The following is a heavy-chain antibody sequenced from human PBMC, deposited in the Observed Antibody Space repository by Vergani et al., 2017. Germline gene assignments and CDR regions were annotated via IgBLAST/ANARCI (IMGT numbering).Heavy chain of an antibody. Sequence: LVESGGGLVQPGGSLRLSCAASSFSVSSHYMTWVRQAPGKGLEWVSYISSSSSTKYYAEPVKGRFAISRDNAKNSLYLQMNSLRAEDTAVYYCARAAFYYDSSVYYSVVDYWGQGTLVTVSS. V-gene: IGHV3-48*01. CDR3: ARAAFYYDSSVYYSVVDY. D-gene: IGHD3-22*01. J-gene: IGHJ4*02. CDR2: ISSSSSTK. CDR1: SFSVSSHY.